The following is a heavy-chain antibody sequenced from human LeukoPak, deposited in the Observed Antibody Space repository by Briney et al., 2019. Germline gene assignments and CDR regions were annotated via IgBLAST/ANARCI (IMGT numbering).Heavy chain of an antibody. J-gene: IGHJ6*02. V-gene: IGHV3-30*18. CDR1: GFTFSNYG. D-gene: IGHD3-22*01. CDR2: ISYDGSNK. Sequence: GGSLRLSCAASGFTFSNYGMHWVRQAPGKGLEWVAVISYDGSNKYYADSVKGQFTISRDSSKNTLYLQMNSLRAEDTAVYYCAQDLDDSSGGTDVWGQGPTVTVPS. CDR3: AQDLDDSSGGTDV.